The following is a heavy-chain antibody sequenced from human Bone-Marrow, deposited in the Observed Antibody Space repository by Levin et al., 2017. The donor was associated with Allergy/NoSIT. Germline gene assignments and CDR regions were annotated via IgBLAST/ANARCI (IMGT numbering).Heavy chain of an antibody. J-gene: IGHJ4*02. Sequence: SETLSLTCTVSGESVSSSGFYWTWIRQYPGKGLEWIGHIYYPGNTSYNPSLKSRVSISEDRSKNQFSLKLDLVTAADTAVYYCARESVYYGSGSWIDCWGQGTLVTVSS. CDR3: ARESVYYGSGSWIDC. V-gene: IGHV4-31*02. CDR1: GESVSSSGFY. CDR2: IYYPGNT. D-gene: IGHD3-10*01.